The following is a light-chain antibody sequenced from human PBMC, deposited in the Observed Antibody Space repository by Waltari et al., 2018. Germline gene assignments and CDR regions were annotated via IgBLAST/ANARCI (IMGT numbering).Light chain of an antibody. CDR3: QQYDNWPPYT. J-gene: IGKJ2*01. Sequence: EIVLTQSPGSLSSSPGERVTLSCRASQSVSRALAWYQQKPGQAPRLLIFGASNRATGIPDRFSGSGSETDFSLTISSLQSEDFGVYYCQQYDNWPPYTFGQGTKLEMK. CDR1: QSVSRA. CDR2: GAS. V-gene: IGKV3D-15*01.